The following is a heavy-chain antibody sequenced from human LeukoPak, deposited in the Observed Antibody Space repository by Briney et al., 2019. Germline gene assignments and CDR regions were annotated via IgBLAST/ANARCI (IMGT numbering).Heavy chain of an antibody. Sequence: GGSLRLSCAASGFTFSSYGMSWVRQALGKGLEWVSAISGSGGSTYYADSVKGRFTISRDNSKNTLYLQMNSLRAEDTAVYYCAKYQFLFSLTGYYTSYYFDYWGQGTLVTVSS. V-gene: IGHV3-23*01. CDR3: AKYQFLFSLTGYYTSYYFDY. J-gene: IGHJ4*02. CDR1: GFTFSSYG. CDR2: ISGSGGST. D-gene: IGHD3-9*01.